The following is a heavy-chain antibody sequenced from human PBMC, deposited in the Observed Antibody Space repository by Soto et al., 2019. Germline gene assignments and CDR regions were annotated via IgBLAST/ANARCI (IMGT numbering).Heavy chain of an antibody. Sequence: SETLSLTCAVYGGSFSGYYWSWIRQPPGKGLEWIGEINHSGSTNYNPSLKSRVTISVDTSKNQFSLRLSSVTAADTAVYYCARAVRGAVAGTEYFQHWGKGTLVTVSS. CDR2: INHSGST. CDR1: GGSFSGYY. D-gene: IGHD6-19*01. V-gene: IGHV4-34*01. J-gene: IGHJ1*01. CDR3: ARAVRGAVAGTEYFQH.